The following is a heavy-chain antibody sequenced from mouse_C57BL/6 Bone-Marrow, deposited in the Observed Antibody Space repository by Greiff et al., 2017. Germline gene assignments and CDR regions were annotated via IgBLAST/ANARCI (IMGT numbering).Heavy chain of an antibody. CDR1: GYTFTSYW. D-gene: IGHD1-1*01. V-gene: IGHV1-72*01. J-gene: IGHJ2*01. CDR2: IDPSSGGT. Sequence: QVQLQQPGAELVKPGASVKLSCKASGYTFTSYWMHWVKQRPGRGLEWIGRIDPSSGGTKYNEKFKSKATLTVDKPTSTAYMQLSSLTSEDSAVYYCARGGVTTVNYFDYWGQGTTLTVSS. CDR3: ARGGVTTVNYFDY.